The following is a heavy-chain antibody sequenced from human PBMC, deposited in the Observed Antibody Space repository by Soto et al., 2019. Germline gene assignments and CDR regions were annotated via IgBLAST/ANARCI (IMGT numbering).Heavy chain of an antibody. CDR1: GGLLSSDSSY. Sequence: TLSLTCTVSGGLLSSDSSYWIWIRQSRGQGLEWIGDIYYSGTTKYNPSLKGRVSISVDTSKNQFSLRLTSLSAADTAVYYCARAASPYFDLLSAFHPWGQGALVTVSS. D-gene: IGHD3-9*01. CDR2: IYYSGTT. CDR3: ARAASPYFDLLSAFHP. J-gene: IGHJ5*02. V-gene: IGHV4-61*01.